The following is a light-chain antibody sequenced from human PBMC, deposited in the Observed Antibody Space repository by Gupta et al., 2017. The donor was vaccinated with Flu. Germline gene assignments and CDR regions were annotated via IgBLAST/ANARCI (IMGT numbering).Light chain of an antibody. CDR2: ATS. CDR1: QSVTKC. Sequence: DIQMTQSPSSLSASVGDRVTITCRASQSVTKCVNWYQHKLGKAPNLLIYATSALYSGVPSRFSGRGSGTDFTLTITNLQPEDFATYYCQQTCRNPVTFGPGTKVDLK. J-gene: IGKJ3*01. V-gene: IGKV1-39*01. CDR3: QQTCRNPVT.